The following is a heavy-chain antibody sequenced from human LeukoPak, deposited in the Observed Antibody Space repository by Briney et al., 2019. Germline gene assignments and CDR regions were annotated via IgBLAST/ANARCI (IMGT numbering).Heavy chain of an antibody. J-gene: IGHJ4*02. D-gene: IGHD3-9*01. V-gene: IGHV4-34*01. Sequence: SETLSLTCAVYGGSFSGYYWSWIRQPPGKGLEWIGEINHSGSTNYNPSLKSRVTISVDTSKNQFSLKLSSATAADTAVYYCARGQPLRYFDWLPPRYFDYWGQGTLVTVSS. CDR2: INHSGST. CDR3: ARGQPLRYFDWLPPRYFDY. CDR1: GGSFSGYY.